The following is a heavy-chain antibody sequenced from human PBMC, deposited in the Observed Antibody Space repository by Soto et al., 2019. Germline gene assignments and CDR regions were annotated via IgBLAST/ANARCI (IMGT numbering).Heavy chain of an antibody. CDR3: ARDLTAAITPQDYYYGMDV. Sequence: GGSLRLSCAASGFTFSSYGMHWVRQAPGKGLEWVAVISYDGSNKYYADSVKGRFTISRDNSKNTLYLQMNSLRAEDTAVYYCARDLTAAITPQDYYYGMDVWGQGTTVTVSS. D-gene: IGHD2-2*01. J-gene: IGHJ6*02. V-gene: IGHV3-30*03. CDR1: GFTFSSYG. CDR2: ISYDGSNK.